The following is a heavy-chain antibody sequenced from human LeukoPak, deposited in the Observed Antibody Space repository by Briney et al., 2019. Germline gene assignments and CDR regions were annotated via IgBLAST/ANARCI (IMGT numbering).Heavy chain of an antibody. J-gene: IGHJ4*02. CDR1: GGSISSSNW. CDR3: ASLVDTAMISPFDY. CDR2: INHSGST. D-gene: IGHD5-18*01. Sequence: SETLSLTCAVSGGSISSSNWWSWVRQPPGKGLEWIGEINHSGSTYYNPSLKSRLTMSVDTSKDQFSLKLNSVTAADTAVYYCASLVDTAMISPFDYWGQGTLVTVSS. V-gene: IGHV4-4*02.